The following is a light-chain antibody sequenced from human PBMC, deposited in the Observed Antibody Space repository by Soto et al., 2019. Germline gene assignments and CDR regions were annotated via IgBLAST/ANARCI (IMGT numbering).Light chain of an antibody. J-gene: IGKJ1*01. V-gene: IGKV1-17*01. CDR2: AAS. Sequence: IQLTQSPSSLSASVGDRVTITCRASQAIRTALGWYQQKPGKVPKLLIYAASTLQSGVPSRFSGSGSGTEFTLTISSLQPGDFATYYCQHYNSYPWTFGQGTMVDI. CDR3: QHYNSYPWT. CDR1: QAIRTA.